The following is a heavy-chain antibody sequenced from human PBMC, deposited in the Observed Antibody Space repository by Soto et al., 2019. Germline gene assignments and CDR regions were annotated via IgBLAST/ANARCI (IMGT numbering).Heavy chain of an antibody. Sequence: SETLSLTCTVSGGSISSYYWSWIRQPPGKGLEWIGYIYYSGSTNYNPSLKSRVTISVDTSKNQFSLKLSSVTAADTAVYYCARVATIFGVALVDYWGQGALVTVSS. V-gene: IGHV4-59*01. CDR2: IYYSGST. J-gene: IGHJ4*02. CDR3: ARVATIFGVALVDY. CDR1: GGSISSYY. D-gene: IGHD3-3*01.